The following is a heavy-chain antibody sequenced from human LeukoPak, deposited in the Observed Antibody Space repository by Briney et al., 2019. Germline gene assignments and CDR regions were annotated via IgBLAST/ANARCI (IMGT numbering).Heavy chain of an antibody. D-gene: IGHD3-22*01. J-gene: IGHJ3*02. CDR3: ARADGFGHYYDSSGYYGCAFDI. CDR2: IYYSGST. V-gene: IGHV4-30-4*01. Sequence: PPETLSLTCTVSGGSISSGDYYWSWIRQPPGKGLEWIGYIYYSGSTYYNPSLKSRVTISVDTSKNQFSLKLSSVTAADTAVYYCARADGFGHYYDSSGYYGCAFDIWGQGTMVTVSS. CDR1: GGSISSGDYY.